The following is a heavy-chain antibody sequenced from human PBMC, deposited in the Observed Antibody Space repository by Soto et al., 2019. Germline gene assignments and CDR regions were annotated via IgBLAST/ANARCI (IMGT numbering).Heavy chain of an antibody. V-gene: IGHV3-13*04. J-gene: IGHJ6*02. CDR2: IGIADNR. CDR1: GFTFSSYD. D-gene: IGHD6-13*01. Sequence: GSLRLSCAASGFTFSSYDMHWVRQGTGQGLEWVSTIGIADNRYYLSSGTGRFTISRDDAENSLYLQMNNLKAGDTAVYYCARGGIPPGYGLDVWGQGTTVTVSS. CDR3: ARGGIPPGYGLDV.